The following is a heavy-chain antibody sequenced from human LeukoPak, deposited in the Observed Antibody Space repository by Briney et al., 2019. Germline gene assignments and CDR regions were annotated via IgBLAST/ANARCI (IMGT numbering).Heavy chain of an antibody. Sequence: GASVRVSCKASGYTFTGYHLHLVRQAPGQGLEWMGRINPHSGGTHFAQNFQGGVTMTRDTSINTAYMELSGLTSDDTAMYYCARESAIHARGFDYWGQGTLVTVSS. J-gene: IGHJ4*02. CDR2: INPHSGGT. CDR1: GYTFTGYH. CDR3: ARESAIHARGFDY. D-gene: IGHD3-10*01. V-gene: IGHV1-2*06.